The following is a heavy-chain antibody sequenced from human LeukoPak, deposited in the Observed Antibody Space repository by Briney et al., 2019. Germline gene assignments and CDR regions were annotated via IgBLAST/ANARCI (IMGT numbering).Heavy chain of an antibody. V-gene: IGHV4-59*01. Sequence: SETLSLTCTVSGGSIDDYYWSWIRQPPGKGLEWIGYIYYTGSTSYNPSLQSRLTISIDTSKTQISLRLTSVTAADTAVYFCARGVTQWGQGTLVTVSS. J-gene: IGHJ4*02. D-gene: IGHD2-21*02. CDR1: GGSIDDYY. CDR2: IYYTGST. CDR3: ARGVTQ.